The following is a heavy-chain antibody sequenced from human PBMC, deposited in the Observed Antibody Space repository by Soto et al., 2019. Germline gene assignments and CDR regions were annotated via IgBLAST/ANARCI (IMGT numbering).Heavy chain of an antibody. CDR1: GYTVTNYW. CDR3: ARLGKGRDWPGGAYDV. V-gene: IGHV5-51*01. CDR2: IYPRDSET. Sequence: PGESLKISCFAAGYTVTNYWVGWVRQKPGKGLEWMGMIYPRDSETRFSPSFQDQVTISADKSNTTAYLHWRSLKTSDTAIYYCARLGKGRDWPGGAYDVWGQGTMVTVSS. D-gene: IGHD2-21*02. J-gene: IGHJ3*01.